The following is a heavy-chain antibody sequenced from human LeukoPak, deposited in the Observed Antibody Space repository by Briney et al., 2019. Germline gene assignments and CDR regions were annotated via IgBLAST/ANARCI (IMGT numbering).Heavy chain of an antibody. CDR1: GGSFSGYY. CDR3: ARESKNSGYSYGQLNWFDP. Sequence: SETLSLTCAVYGGSFSGYYWSWIRQPPGKGLEWIGEINHSGSTNYNPSLKSRVTISVDTSKNQFSLKLSSVTAADTAVYYCARESKNSGYSYGQLNWFDPWGQGTLVTVSS. D-gene: IGHD5-18*01. J-gene: IGHJ5*02. V-gene: IGHV4-34*01. CDR2: INHSGST.